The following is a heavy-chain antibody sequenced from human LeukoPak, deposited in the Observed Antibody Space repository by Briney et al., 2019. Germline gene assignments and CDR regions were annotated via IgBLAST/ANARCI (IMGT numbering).Heavy chain of an antibody. Sequence: ASVKVSCKASRYTFTGYYMHWVRQAPGQELEWMGWINPNSGATNYAQKFQGRVTMTRDTSISTAYMELSRLRSDDTAVYYCARGPGGGYDWLGYWGQGTLVTVSS. CDR1: RYTFTGYY. CDR3: ARGPGGGYDWLGY. CDR2: INPNSGAT. D-gene: IGHD5-12*01. V-gene: IGHV1-2*02. J-gene: IGHJ4*02.